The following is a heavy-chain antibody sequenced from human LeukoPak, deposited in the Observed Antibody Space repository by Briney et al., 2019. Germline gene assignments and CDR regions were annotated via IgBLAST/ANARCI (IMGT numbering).Heavy chain of an antibody. CDR3: AKPRLGKVTMVRGADAFDI. CDR1: GFTFSSYA. Sequence: PGGSLRLSCAASGFTFSSYAMSWVRQAPGKGLEWVSALSGSGGSTYYADSVKGRFTISRDNSKNSLYLQMNSLRAEDTAVYYCAKPRLGKVTMVRGADAFDIWGQGTMVTVSS. D-gene: IGHD3-10*01. CDR2: LSGSGGST. V-gene: IGHV3-23*01. J-gene: IGHJ3*02.